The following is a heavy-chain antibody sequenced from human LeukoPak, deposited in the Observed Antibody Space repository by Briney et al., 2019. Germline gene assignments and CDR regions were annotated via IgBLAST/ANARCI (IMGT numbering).Heavy chain of an antibody. J-gene: IGHJ6*03. CDR3: ARRLYGSGSYYYYYYYMDV. CDR1: GGSISSSSYY. CDR2: IYYSGST. V-gene: IGHV4-39*07. D-gene: IGHD3-10*01. Sequence: SETLSLTCTVSGGSISSSSYYWGWIRQPPGKGLEWIGSIYYSGSTYYNPSLKSRVTISVDTSKNQFSLKLSSVTAADTAVYYCARRLYGSGSYYYYYYYMDVWGKGTTVTISS.